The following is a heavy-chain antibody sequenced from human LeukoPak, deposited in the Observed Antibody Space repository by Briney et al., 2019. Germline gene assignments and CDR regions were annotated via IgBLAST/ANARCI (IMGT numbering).Heavy chain of an antibody. J-gene: IGHJ4*02. CDR1: GGSISSSSYY. CDR3: ARHGFLEWFY. V-gene: IGHV4-39*01. D-gene: IGHD3-3*01. Sequence: SETLSLTCAVSGGSISSSSYYWGWIRQPPGKGLEWIGSIYYSGSTYYNPSLKSRVTMSVDTSKNQFSLKLSSVTAADTAVYYCARHGFLEWFYWGQGTLVTVSS. CDR2: IYYSGST.